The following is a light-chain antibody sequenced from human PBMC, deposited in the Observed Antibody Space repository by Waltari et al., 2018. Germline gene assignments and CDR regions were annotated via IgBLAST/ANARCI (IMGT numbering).Light chain of an antibody. Sequence: IVLTQSPGTLSLSPGERATLSCRASRSVDSGFVAWYQQRPGQTPRLRISGASNRATGIPDRFSGSGSGTDFTLTISTLEPGDFAVYYCQQYGNSVLTFGGGTKVEIK. V-gene: IGKV3-20*01. CDR1: RSVDSGF. CDR2: GAS. J-gene: IGKJ4*01. CDR3: QQYGNSVLT.